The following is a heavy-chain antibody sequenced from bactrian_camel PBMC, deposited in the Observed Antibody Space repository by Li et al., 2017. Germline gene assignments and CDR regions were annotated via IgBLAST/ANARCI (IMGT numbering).Heavy chain of an antibody. CDR1: GVANGRHY. J-gene: IGHJ4*01. D-gene: IGHD2*01. CDR3: AADFDPHGGSFSLLRYDYTH. V-gene: IGHV3S55*01. Sequence: LVASGGGSVQAGGSLRLSCATSGVANGRHYLGWFRQAPGKEREGVAIIGADGDTSYIEVVKGRFTISQVNAKNTLYLQMNSLKPEDTAMYYCAADFDPHGGSFSLLRYDYTHWGQGTQVTVS. CDR2: IGADGDT.